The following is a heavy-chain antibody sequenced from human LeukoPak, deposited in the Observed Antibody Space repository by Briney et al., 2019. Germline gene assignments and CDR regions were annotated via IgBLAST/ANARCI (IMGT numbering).Heavy chain of an antibody. V-gene: IGHV4-39*01. D-gene: IGHD6-25*01. Sequence: PSETLSLTCTVSGGSISSSSYYWGWIRQPPGKGLEWIGSIYSSGSTYYNSSLKSRVTISIDTSKNQVSLKMSSVTAADTDVYYCAKSGGYGLIDYWGQGTLVTVSS. CDR3: AKSGGYGLIDY. J-gene: IGHJ4*01. CDR2: IYSSGST. CDR1: GGSISSSSYY.